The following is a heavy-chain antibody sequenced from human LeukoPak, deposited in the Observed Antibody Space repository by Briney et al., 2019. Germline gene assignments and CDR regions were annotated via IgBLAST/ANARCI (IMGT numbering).Heavy chain of an antibody. Sequence: PGGSLRLSCAASGFTFSSYWMSWVRQAPGKGLEWMGWISAYNGNTNYAQKLQGRVTMTTDTSTSTAYMELRSLRSDDTAVYYCARDYSPDTAMVTEPKYWGQGTLVTVSS. CDR2: ISAYNGNT. CDR3: ARDYSPDTAMVTEPKY. CDR1: GFTFSSYW. J-gene: IGHJ4*02. V-gene: IGHV1-18*01. D-gene: IGHD5-18*01.